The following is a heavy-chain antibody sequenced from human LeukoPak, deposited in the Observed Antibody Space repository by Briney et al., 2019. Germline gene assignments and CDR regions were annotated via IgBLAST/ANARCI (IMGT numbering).Heavy chain of an antibody. CDR1: GGSISSYY. CDR2: IYYSGST. D-gene: IGHD2-2*01. J-gene: IGHJ5*02. CDR3: ARVGVPAAMWWFDP. V-gene: IGHV4-59*01. Sequence: SETLSLTCTVSGGSISSYYWSWIRQPPGKGLEWIGYIYYSGSTNYKPSLKSRVTISVDTSKNQFSLKLSSVTAADTAVNYCARVGVPAAMWWFDPWGQGTLVTVSS.